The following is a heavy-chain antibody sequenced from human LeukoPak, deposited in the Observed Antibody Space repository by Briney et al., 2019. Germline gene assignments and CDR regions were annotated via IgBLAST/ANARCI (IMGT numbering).Heavy chain of an antibody. J-gene: IGHJ4*02. D-gene: IGHD3-3*01. V-gene: IGHV3-30*03. Sequence: GGSLRLSCAASGFTFSSYAIHWVRQAPGKGLEWVASISYDGSNQYYADFVKGRFTISRDNSKDTLYLQMNSLRAEDTAVYYCARGRITIFGVVIPFAYWGQGTLVTVSS. CDR1: GFTFSSYA. CDR2: ISYDGSNQ. CDR3: ARGRITIFGVVIPFAY.